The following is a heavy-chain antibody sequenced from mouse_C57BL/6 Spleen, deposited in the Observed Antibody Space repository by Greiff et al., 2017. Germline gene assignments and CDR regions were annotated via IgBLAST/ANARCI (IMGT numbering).Heavy chain of an antibody. J-gene: IGHJ2*01. D-gene: IGHD1-1*01. V-gene: IGHV2-9-1*01. Sequence: VKLMESGPGLVAPSQSLSITCTVSGFSLTSYAISWVRQPPGNGLEWLGVICTGGGTNYNSALKSNLSLSKDNSKSQVFLKMNILQTDDTARYYCARNWYYYGSSPLYYWGQGTTLTVSS. CDR2: ICTGGGT. CDR1: GFSLTSYA. CDR3: ARNWYYYGSSPLYY.